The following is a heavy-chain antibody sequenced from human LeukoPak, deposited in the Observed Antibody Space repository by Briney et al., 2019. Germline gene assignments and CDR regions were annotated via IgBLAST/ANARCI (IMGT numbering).Heavy chain of an antibody. CDR1: GFTFSSYW. CDR3: ARGGGRTPDY. J-gene: IGHJ4*02. D-gene: IGHD1-26*01. Sequence: GGSLRLSCAASGFTFSSYWMSWVRQVPGKGLEWVANIKQDGSDKYYADSVKGRFTISRDNAKNSLFLQINSLRAEDTAVYYCARGGGRTPDYWGQGTLVTVSS. V-gene: IGHV3-7*01. CDR2: IKQDGSDK.